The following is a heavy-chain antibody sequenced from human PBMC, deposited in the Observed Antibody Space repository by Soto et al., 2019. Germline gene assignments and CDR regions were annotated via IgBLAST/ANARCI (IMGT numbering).Heavy chain of an antibody. D-gene: IGHD1-26*01. CDR1: GFPFSSYG. CDR3: ARSSTWAPNYYYYALDV. CDR2: ISYDENNK. J-gene: IGHJ6*02. V-gene: IGHV3-30*06. Sequence: PGGSLRLSCAASGFPFSSYGMHWVRQAPGKGLEWVAVISYDENNKQYADSVKGRFTISRNNSKNTLYQQMNSLRVENTAVYYGARSSTWAPNYYYYALDVWGQGNTVTVSS.